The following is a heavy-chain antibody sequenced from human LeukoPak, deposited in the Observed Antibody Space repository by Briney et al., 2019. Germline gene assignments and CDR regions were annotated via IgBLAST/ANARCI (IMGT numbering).Heavy chain of an antibody. CDR3: ARGLFGDYYESSGYSFDY. CDR2: ISYDENNE. D-gene: IGHD3-22*01. J-gene: IGHJ4*02. CDR1: GFTFSGYT. V-gene: IGHV3-30*04. Sequence: SGGSLRLSRAASGFTFSGYTMHWVRQAPGKGLEWVAVISYDENNEFYADSVKGRFTISRDNAKNSLYLQMNSLRAEDTAVYYCARGLFGDYYESSGYSFDYWGQGTLVTVSS.